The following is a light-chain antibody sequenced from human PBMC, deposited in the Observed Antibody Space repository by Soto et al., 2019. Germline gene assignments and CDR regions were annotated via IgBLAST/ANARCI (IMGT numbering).Light chain of an antibody. V-gene: IGLV2-14*01. CDR2: EVR. Sequence: QSVLTQPASLSGSPGQSITISCTGTISDIGRYNYVSWYQQHPGKVPKLIISEVRNRPSGVSDRFSGSKSGNSASLTISGLQAGDEADYYCSSYTSTSTQVFRSGTKVNVL. J-gene: IGLJ1*01. CDR1: ISDIGRYNY. CDR3: SSYTSTSTQV.